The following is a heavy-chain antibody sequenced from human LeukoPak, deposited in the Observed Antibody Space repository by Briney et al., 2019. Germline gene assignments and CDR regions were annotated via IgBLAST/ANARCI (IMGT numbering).Heavy chain of an antibody. D-gene: IGHD6-13*01. CDR3: ARQIASAGTAGFDF. Sequence: SETLSPNCTVAGGSISSYYWSWLRQPAGKGLEWIGRIYSTGSTNYNPSLKSRVTMSVDTSKNQFSLRLRSVTAADTAVYYCARQIASAGTAGFDFWGQGALVTVSS. J-gene: IGHJ4*02. V-gene: IGHV4-4*07. CDR1: GGSISSYY. CDR2: IYSTGST.